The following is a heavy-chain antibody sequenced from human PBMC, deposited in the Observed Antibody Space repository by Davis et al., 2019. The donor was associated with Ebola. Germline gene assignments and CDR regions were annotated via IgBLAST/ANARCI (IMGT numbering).Heavy chain of an antibody. CDR3: AREYYDSSAFYNYYFEY. CDR2: LNPLFGRP. J-gene: IGHJ4*02. CDR1: GGVFSRSA. D-gene: IGHD3-22*01. V-gene: IGHV1-69*13. Sequence: SVKVSCKASGGVFSRSAITWVRQAPGQGLEWMGNLNPLFGRPNYPQKFQGRVTITADESTSTVYMELSSLRSEDTAVYYCAREYYDSSAFYNYYFEYWGQGTLVTVSS.